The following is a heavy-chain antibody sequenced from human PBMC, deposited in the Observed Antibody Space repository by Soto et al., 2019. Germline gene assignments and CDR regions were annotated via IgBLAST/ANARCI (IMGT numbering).Heavy chain of an antibody. V-gene: IGHV1-69*02. D-gene: IGHD3-10*01. J-gene: IGHJ5*02. CDR1: GYTFTSYT. CDR2: IIPILGIA. CDR3: ARTYYYGSGSYPLNWFDP. Sequence: ASVKVSCKASGYTFTSYTISWVRQAPGQGLEWMGRIIPILGIANYAQKFQGRVTITADKSTSTAYMELSSLRSEDTAVYYCARTYYYGSGSYPLNWFDPWGQGTLVTVSP.